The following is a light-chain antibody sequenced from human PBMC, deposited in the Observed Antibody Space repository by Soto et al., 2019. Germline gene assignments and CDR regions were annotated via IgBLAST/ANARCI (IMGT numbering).Light chain of an antibody. CDR2: TSS. J-gene: IGKJ1*01. V-gene: IGKV1-39*01. CDR3: QQSYSTPPT. Sequence: DIQMTQSPASLSASVGDRVTISCRASQSIGRNLNWYQQKPGKAPTLLIFTSSSLQSGVPSRFSGSGSGTDFTLTISSLQPEDFATYYCQQSYSTPPTFGQGTKVDIK. CDR1: QSIGRN.